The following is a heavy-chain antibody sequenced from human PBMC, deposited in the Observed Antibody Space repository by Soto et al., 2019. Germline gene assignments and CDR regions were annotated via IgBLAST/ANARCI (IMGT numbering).Heavy chain of an antibody. V-gene: IGHV3-9*01. Sequence: SLRLSCAASGFTFDDYAMHWVRQAPGKGLEWVSGISWNSGSIGYADSVKGRFTISRDNAKNSLYLQMNSLRAEDTALYYCAKDISLSSSWLDYWGQGTLVTVSS. CDR1: GFTFDDYA. D-gene: IGHD6-13*01. J-gene: IGHJ4*02. CDR2: ISWNSGSI. CDR3: AKDISLSSSWLDY.